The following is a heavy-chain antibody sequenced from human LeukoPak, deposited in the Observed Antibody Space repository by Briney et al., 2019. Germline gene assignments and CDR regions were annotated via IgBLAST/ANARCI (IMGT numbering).Heavy chain of an antibody. V-gene: IGHV3-30*01. J-gene: IGHJ6*02. CDR2: IWYDGSNK. CDR3: ANLYSSSWFNYYYGMDV. Sequence: GRSLRLSCAASGFTFSSYAMHWVRQAPGKGLEWVAVIWYDGSNKYYADSVKGRFTISRDNSKNTLYLQMNSLRAEDTAVYYCANLYSSSWFNYYYGMDVWGQGTTVTVSS. D-gene: IGHD6-13*01. CDR1: GFTFSSYA.